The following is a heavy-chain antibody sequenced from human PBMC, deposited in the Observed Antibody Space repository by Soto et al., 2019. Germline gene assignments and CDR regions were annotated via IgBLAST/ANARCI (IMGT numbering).Heavy chain of an antibody. V-gene: IGHV4-61*01. J-gene: IGHJ3*02. CDR3: ARDRSVDLNSFDAFDI. D-gene: IGHD1-1*01. CDR1: GGSVSSGSHY. Sequence: QVQLQESGPGLVKPSETLSLTCAVSGGSVSSGSHYWSWIRQSPGEGLEWIAYISHTGSTNYSPSLKSRVTISVDMSKNQFSLRLDSVTAADTAVYYCARDRSVDLNSFDAFDIWGQGTMVTVSS. CDR2: ISHTGST.